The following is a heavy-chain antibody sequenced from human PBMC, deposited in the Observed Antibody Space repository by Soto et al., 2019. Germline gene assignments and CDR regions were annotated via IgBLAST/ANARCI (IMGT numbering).Heavy chain of an antibody. CDR2: IIPLFGTA. D-gene: IGHD3-22*01. CDR1: GDSFSSDA. V-gene: IGHV1-69*13. CDR3: ARLLTSGYYPPLDY. J-gene: IGHJ4*02. Sequence: SVKVSCKASGDSFSSDAISWVRQAPGQGLGWMGGIIPLFGTANYAQKFQGRVTITADESTSTAYMELSSLRSADTAVYYCARLLTSGYYPPLDYWGQGTLVTVSS.